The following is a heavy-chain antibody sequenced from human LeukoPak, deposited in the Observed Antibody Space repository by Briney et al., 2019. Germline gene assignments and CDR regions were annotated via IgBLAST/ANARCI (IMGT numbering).Heavy chain of an antibody. J-gene: IGHJ4*02. CDR1: GYTFTGYY. Sequence: ASVKVSCKASGYTFTGYYMHWVRQAPGQGLEWMGWINPNSGGTKYAQKFQGRVTMTRDTSISTAYMELSRLRSDDTAVYYCARDGYQPHPYDYWGQGTLVTVSS. V-gene: IGHV1-2*02. CDR3: ARDGYQPHPYDY. CDR2: INPNSGGT. D-gene: IGHD2-2*01.